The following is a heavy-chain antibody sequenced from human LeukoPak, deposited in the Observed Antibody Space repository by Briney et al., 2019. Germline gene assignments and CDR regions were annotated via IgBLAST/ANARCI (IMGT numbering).Heavy chain of an antibody. CDR2: IKNDGYET. CDR1: GFTFRSYG. CDR3: ASDRVYYGLDV. Sequence: GGSLRLSCAASGFTFRSYGMHWVRQAPGKGLMWVSRIKNDGYETNYADSVKGRFTISRDNAKNTLYLQMNSLTVEDTAVYYCASDRVYYGLDVWGQGTTVSVSS. V-gene: IGHV3-74*01. J-gene: IGHJ6*02.